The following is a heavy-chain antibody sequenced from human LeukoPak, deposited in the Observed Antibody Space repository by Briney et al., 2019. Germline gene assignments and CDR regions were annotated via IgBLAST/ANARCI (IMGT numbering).Heavy chain of an antibody. Sequence: PGGSLRLSCAASGFTFSSYGMHWVRQAPGKGLEWVAVISYDGSNKYYADSAKGRFTISRDNSKNTLYLQMNSLRAEDTAVYYCAKVSSRRKHCGGDCYQMNFDYWGQGTLVTVSS. J-gene: IGHJ4*02. CDR1: GFTFSSYG. D-gene: IGHD2-21*02. CDR2: ISYDGSNK. CDR3: AKVSSRRKHCGGDCYQMNFDY. V-gene: IGHV3-30*18.